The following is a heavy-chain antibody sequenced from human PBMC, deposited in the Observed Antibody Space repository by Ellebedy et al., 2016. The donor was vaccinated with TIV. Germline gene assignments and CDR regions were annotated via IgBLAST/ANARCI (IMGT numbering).Heavy chain of an antibody. CDR2: IYPGDSDT. J-gene: IGHJ4*02. CDR3: ARLPSGNSYGYSFDY. D-gene: IGHD5-18*01. Sequence: PGGSLRLSCKGSGYSFTSFWIGWVRQMPGKGLEYMGIIYPGDSDTRYSPSFQGQVTISVDKSISTAYLQWSSLKASDTAMYYCARLPSGNSYGYSFDYWGQGTLVTVSS. V-gene: IGHV5-51*01. CDR1: GYSFTSFW.